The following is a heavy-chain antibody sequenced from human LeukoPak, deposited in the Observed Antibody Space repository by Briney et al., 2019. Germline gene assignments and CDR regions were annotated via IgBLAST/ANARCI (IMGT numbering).Heavy chain of an antibody. CDR3: ARDLCRSNNCNNRGMDV. CDR2: IRYDGSNK. V-gene: IGHV3-30*02. Sequence: PGGSLRLSCAASGFTFSSYGMHWVRQAPGKGLEWVAFIRYDGSNKYYADSVKGRFTISRDDSKNTLYLQMSNLRTEDTAVYACARDLCRSNNCNNRGMDVWGKGTSVTVSS. J-gene: IGHJ6*04. CDR1: GFTFSSYG. D-gene: IGHD2/OR15-2a*01.